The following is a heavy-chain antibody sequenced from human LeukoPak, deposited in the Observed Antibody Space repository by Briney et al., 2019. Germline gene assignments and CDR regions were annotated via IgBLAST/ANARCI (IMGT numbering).Heavy chain of an antibody. CDR1: GHTFTSYG. V-gene: IGHV1-18*01. CDR3: ARDRYEWKLAGSGMEV. CDR2: ISAYNGNT. J-gene: IGHJ6*02. D-gene: IGHD1-26*01. Sequence: GASVKVSCKASGHTFTSYGITWVRQAPGQGLEWMGWISAYNGNTNYAQKLQGRVTMTTDTSTNTAYMELRSLRSDDTAVYYCARDRYEWKLAGSGMEVWGQGTTVTVSS.